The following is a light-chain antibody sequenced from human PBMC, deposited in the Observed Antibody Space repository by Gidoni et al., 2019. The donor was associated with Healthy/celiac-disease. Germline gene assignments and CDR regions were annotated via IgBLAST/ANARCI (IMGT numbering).Light chain of an antibody. CDR2: EVR. CDR3: SSYTSSSTDVV. V-gene: IGLV2-14*01. CDR1: SSDVGGYNS. J-gene: IGLJ2*01. Sequence: QSALTQPASVSGSPGQSITISCTGTSSDVGGYNSVSWYQQHPGKAPKLMIYEVRNRPSGVSNRFSGSKSGNTASLTISGLQAEDEADYYCSSYTSSSTDVVFGGGTKLTVL.